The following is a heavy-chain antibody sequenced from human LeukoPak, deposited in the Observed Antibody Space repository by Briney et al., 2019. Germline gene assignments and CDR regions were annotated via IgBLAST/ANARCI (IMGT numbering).Heavy chain of an antibody. J-gene: IGHJ4*02. V-gene: IGHV3-21*01. Sequence: GGSLRLSCAASGFTFSSYSMNWVRQAPGKGLEWVSSISSSSSSYIYYADSVKGRFTISRDNAKNSLYLQMNSLRAEDTAVYYCARGYCSSTSCSYYFDYWGQGTLVTVSS. CDR3: ARGYCSSTSCSYYFDY. CDR2: ISSSSSSYI. CDR1: GFTFSSYS. D-gene: IGHD2-2*01.